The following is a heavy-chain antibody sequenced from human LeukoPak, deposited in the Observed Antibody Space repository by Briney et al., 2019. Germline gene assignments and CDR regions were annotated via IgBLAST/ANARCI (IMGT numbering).Heavy chain of an antibody. CDR3: ATSKIGSSWYFFDY. V-gene: IGHV4-4*07. D-gene: IGHD6-13*01. CDR2: IYTSGST. Sequence: PSETLSLTCTVSGGSISSYYWSWIRQPAGKGLEWIGRIYTSGSTNYNPSLKSRVTMSVDTSKNLFSLKLSSVTAADTAVYYCATSKIGSSWYFFDYWGQGTLVTVSS. J-gene: IGHJ4*02. CDR1: GGSISSYY.